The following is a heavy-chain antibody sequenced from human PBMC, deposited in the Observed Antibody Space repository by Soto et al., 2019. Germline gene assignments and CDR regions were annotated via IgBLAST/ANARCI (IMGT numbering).Heavy chain of an antibody. CDR1: GGTFSSYA. Sequence: ASVKVSYKASGGTFSSYAISWVRQAPGQGLEWMGGIIPIFGTANYAQKFQGRVTITADESTGTAYMELSSLRSEDTAVYYCARDPQYSSGWSYYFDYWGQGTLVTVS. D-gene: IGHD6-19*01. J-gene: IGHJ4*02. CDR3: ARDPQYSSGWSYYFDY. V-gene: IGHV1-69*13. CDR2: IIPIFGTA.